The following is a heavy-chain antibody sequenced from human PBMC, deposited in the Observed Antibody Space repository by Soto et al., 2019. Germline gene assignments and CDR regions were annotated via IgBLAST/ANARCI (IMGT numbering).Heavy chain of an antibody. D-gene: IGHD3-10*01. CDR1: GYTFTSYG. Sequence: ASVKVSCKASGYTFTSYGISWVRQAPGQGLEWMGWISAYNGNTNYAQKLQGRVTMTTDTSTSTAYMELRSLRSDDTAVYYCARDRPGSGSYYSVFYYYYYMDVWGKGTTVTVSS. J-gene: IGHJ6*03. CDR2: ISAYNGNT. CDR3: ARDRPGSGSYYSVFYYYYYMDV. V-gene: IGHV1-18*01.